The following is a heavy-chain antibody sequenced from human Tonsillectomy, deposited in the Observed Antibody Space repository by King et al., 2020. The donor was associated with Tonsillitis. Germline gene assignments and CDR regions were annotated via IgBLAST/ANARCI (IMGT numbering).Heavy chain of an antibody. V-gene: IGHV3-53*01. J-gene: IGHJ4*02. Sequence: VQLVESGGGLIQPGGSLRLSCAASGFTVSSNYKSWFRQAPGKGLEWWSVSYSGGSTYYADPGKGRLTISRDNSKNTRYLQMNSLWAEATAVYYCARDGYSSGSRWGQGTLVTVSS. CDR3: ARDGYSSGSR. CDR2: SYSGGST. CDR1: GFTVSSNY. D-gene: IGHD6-19*01.